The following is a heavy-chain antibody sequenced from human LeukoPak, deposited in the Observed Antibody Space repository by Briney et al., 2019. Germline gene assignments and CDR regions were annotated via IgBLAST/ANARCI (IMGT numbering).Heavy chain of an antibody. D-gene: IGHD4-17*01. CDR2: IYSGGST. J-gene: IGHJ4*02. V-gene: IGHV3-66*02. CDR3: TRVAYGDYIDY. Sequence: GGSLRLSCAASGFTVSSNYMSWVRQAPGKGLEWVSVIYSGGSTYYADSVKGRFTISRDNSKNTLYLQMNSLRAEDTAVYYCTRVAYGDYIDYWGQGTLVTVSS. CDR1: GFTVSSNY.